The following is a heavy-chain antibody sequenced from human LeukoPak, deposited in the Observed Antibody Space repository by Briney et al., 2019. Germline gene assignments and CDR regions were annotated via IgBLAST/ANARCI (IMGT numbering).Heavy chain of an antibody. J-gene: IGHJ4*02. V-gene: IGHV3-33*08. CDR1: GFSFSGYA. CDR3: ARDLGY. Sequence: GGSLRLSCAASGFSFSGYAMHWIRQAPGKGLEWVAVIWYDGSNKYYADSVKGRFTISRDDSKNTLYLQMNSLRAEDTAVYYCARDLGYWGQGTLVTVSS. CDR2: IWYDGSNK.